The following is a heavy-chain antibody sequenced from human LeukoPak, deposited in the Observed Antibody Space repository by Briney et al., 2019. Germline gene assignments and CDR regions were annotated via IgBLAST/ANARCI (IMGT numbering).Heavy chain of an antibody. J-gene: IGHJ6*03. CDR3: ARTYYYGSGVKVYYYMDV. V-gene: IGHV3-74*01. Sequence: PGGSLRLSCAASGFTFSSYWMHWVRQAPGKGLVGVSRINSDGRSTNYADSVKGRFTISRDNAKNSLYLQMNSLRAEDTAVYYCARTYYYGSGVKVYYYMDVWGKGTTVTISS. CDR2: INSDGRST. D-gene: IGHD3-10*01. CDR1: GFTFSSYW.